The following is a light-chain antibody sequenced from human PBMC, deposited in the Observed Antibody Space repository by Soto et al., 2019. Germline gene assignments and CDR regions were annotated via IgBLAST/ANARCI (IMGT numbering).Light chain of an antibody. J-gene: IGKJ2*01. Sequence: EIVLTQSPGTLSLYPGERATLSCRASQSVSSSYLAWYQQKPGQAPRLIIYGASTRSTGIPDRFSGSGSGTDFTLIISRLEPEDVAVYFCQRYGSSSPLTFGQGTKVEI. CDR1: QSVSSSY. V-gene: IGKV3-20*01. CDR2: GAS. CDR3: QRYGSSSPLT.